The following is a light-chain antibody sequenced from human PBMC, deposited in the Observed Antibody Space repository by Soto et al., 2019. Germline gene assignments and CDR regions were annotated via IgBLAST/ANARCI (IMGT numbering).Light chain of an antibody. V-gene: IGKV1-5*01. CDR2: DAS. Sequence: DIQMTQSPSTLSASVGDRVTITCRASQSISSWLAWYQQKPGKAPKLLIYDASSLESGVPSRFSGSGSGTEFTLTISSLQPDDFATYSCQQYNSYSFGGGTKVEIK. J-gene: IGKJ4*02. CDR3: QQYNSYS. CDR1: QSISSW.